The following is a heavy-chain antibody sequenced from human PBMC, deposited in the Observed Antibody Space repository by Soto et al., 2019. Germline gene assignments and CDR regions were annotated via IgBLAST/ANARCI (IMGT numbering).Heavy chain of an antibody. CDR3: ARDGPLSGPRSGWSAP. V-gene: IGHV3-7*04. CDR1: GFTFRSYW. CDR2: IKQDGNER. Sequence: EEQVVESGGGLVQPGGSLRLSCVASGFTFRSYWMSWVRQAPGKGLEWVANIKQDGNERHYMDSVKGRFTISRDNAKNYLDLEIKSLKTGAAALYYCARDGPLSGPRSGWSAPWAQGTLVIVSS. J-gene: IGHJ5*02. D-gene: IGHD3-16*02.